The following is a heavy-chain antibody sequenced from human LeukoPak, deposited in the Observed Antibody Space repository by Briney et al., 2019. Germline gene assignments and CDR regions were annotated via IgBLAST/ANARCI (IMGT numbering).Heavy chain of an antibody. D-gene: IGHD4/OR15-4a*01. J-gene: IGHJ4*02. CDR2: IFYSGST. Sequence: SETLSLTCTVSGGSISSSSYYWGWIRQPPGKGLEWIGSIFYSGSTYYNPSLKSRVTISVDTSKNQFSLKLSSVTAADTAVYYCAREQGGAGLFDYWGQGTLVTVSS. CDR3: AREQGGAGLFDY. V-gene: IGHV4-39*02. CDR1: GGSISSSSYY.